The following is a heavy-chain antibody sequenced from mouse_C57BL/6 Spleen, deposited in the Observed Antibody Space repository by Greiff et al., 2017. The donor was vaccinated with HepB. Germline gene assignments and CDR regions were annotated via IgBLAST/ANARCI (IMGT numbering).Heavy chain of an antibody. J-gene: IGHJ4*01. CDR3: ARSGNLDWYYAMDY. Sequence: EVQLQQSGPELVKPGASVKMSCKASGYTFTDYNMHWVKQSHGKSLEWIGYINPNNGGTSYNQKFKGKATLTVNKSSSTAYMELRSLTSEDSAVYYCARSGNLDWYYAMDYWGQGTSVTVSS. D-gene: IGHD2-1*01. CDR1: GYTFTDYN. V-gene: IGHV1-22*01. CDR2: INPNNGGT.